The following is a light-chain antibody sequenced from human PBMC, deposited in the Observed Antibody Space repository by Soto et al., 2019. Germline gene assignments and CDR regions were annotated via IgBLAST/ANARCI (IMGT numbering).Light chain of an antibody. Sequence: IGVNKSPSTLSASVGDRVTITCRASQGISTYLNCYQQKPGKAPKLLIYAASSLQSGVPSRFSGSGSETDFTLTISSLQPEDFATYSCQQSYSTTWTFGQGTKVDIK. CDR1: QGISTY. CDR2: AAS. V-gene: IGKV1-39*01. J-gene: IGKJ1*01. CDR3: QQSYSTTWT.